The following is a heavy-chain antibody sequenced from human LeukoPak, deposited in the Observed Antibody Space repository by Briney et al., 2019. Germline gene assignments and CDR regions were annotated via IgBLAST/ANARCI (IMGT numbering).Heavy chain of an antibody. CDR1: GFTFSSYS. CDR2: ISSSSSYI. J-gene: IGHJ4*02. V-gene: IGHV3-21*04. D-gene: IGHD2-15*01. CDR3: AKDTQYGIHCSGGSCYPDY. Sequence: GGSLRLSCAASGFTFSSYSMNWVRQAPGKGLEWVSSISSSSSYIYYADSVKGRFTISRDNAKNSLYLQMNSLRAEDTALYYCAKDTQYGIHCSGGSCYPDYWGQGTLVTVSS.